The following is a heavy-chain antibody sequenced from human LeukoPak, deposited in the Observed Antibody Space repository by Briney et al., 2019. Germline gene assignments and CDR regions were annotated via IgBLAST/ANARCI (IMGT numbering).Heavy chain of an antibody. CDR2: ISYDGSNK. D-gene: IGHD3-22*01. CDR1: GFTFSSYA. CDR3: AKDRYDCSGYFDY. Sequence: PAGSLTLSCAASGFTFSSYAMRWVRQPPGKGLEWDAVISYDGSNKSYADSVKRRFTISRDNSKHTVYLQMNSLRAEDTAVYYCAKDRYDCSGYFDYWGRGTLVTVSS. J-gene: IGHJ4*02. V-gene: IGHV3-30*18.